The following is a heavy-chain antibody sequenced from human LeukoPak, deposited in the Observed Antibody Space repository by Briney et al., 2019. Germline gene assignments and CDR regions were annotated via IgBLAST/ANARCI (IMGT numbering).Heavy chain of an antibody. CDR1: GFTFSSYA. CDR2: ISGSGGST. CDR3: AEDGSGGSSNFDY. J-gene: IGHJ4*02. Sequence: GGSLRLSCAASGFTFSSYAMSWVRQAPGKGLEWVSAISGSGGSTYYADSVKGRFTISRDNSKNTLYLQMNSLRAEDTAVYYCAEDGSGGSSNFDYWGQGTLVTVSS. D-gene: IGHD2-15*01. V-gene: IGHV3-23*01.